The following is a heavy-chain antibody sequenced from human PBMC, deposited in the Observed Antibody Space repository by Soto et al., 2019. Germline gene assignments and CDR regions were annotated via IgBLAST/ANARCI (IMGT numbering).Heavy chain of an antibody. D-gene: IGHD2-15*01. V-gene: IGHV1-69*01. J-gene: IGHJ5*02. CDR2: IIPIFGTA. Sequence: RQAPGQGLEWMGGIIPIFGTANYAQKFQGRVTITADESTSTAYMELSSLRSEDTAVYYCARDVQPPNLGYCSGGSCYNWFDPWGQGTLVTVS. CDR3: ARDVQPPNLGYCSGGSCYNWFDP.